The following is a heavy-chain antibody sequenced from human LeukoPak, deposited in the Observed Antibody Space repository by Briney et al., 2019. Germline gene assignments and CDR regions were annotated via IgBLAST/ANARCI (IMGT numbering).Heavy chain of an antibody. Sequence: SETLFLTCAVHGGPFCGHYWSWIRQPPGKVLEWIGAINHSGSTHYNPSLQSRVNISVDTYKNQFSLKLRYVTAADTAVHYGARQLNALGAGSSPPIRGQGTMFTVSS. D-gene: IGHD3-10*02. CDR1: GGPFCGHY. CDR2: INHSGST. CDR3: ARQLNALGAGSSPPI. J-gene: IGHJ3*02. V-gene: IGHV4-34*01.